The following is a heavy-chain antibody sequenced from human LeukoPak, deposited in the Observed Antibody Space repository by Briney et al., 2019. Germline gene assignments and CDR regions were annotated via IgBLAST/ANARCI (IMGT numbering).Heavy chain of an antibody. CDR2: ISSSGSTI. D-gene: IGHD3-16*02. CDR1: GFTFSDYY. J-gene: IGHJ4*02. Sequence: GGSLRLSCAASGFTFSDYYMSWIRQAPGKGLEWVSYISSSGSTIYYADSVKGRFTISRDNAKNSLYLQMNSLRAEDTAVYYCARVKARDYVWGSYRYWGQGTLATVSS. CDR3: ARVKARDYVWGSYRY. V-gene: IGHV3-11*01.